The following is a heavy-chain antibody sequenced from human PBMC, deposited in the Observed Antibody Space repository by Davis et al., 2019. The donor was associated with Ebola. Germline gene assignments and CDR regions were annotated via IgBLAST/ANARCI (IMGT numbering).Heavy chain of an antibody. D-gene: IGHD3-3*01. CDR1: GGSISSGGYS. V-gene: IGHV4-30-2*01. J-gene: IGHJ6*02. Sequence: SETLSLTCAVSGGSISSGGYSWSWIRPPPGKGLEWIGYIYHSGSTYYNPSLKSRVTISVDTSKNQFSLKLSSVTAADTAVYYCARFLEWLSPSGMDVWGQGTTVTVSS. CDR2: IYHSGST. CDR3: ARFLEWLSPSGMDV.